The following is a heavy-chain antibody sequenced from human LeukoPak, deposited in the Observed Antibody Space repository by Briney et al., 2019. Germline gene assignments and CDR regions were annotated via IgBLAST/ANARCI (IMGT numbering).Heavy chain of an antibody. D-gene: IGHD5-18*01. Sequence: GGSLRLSCAASGFTFSSFSMNWVRQAPGKGLEWVSDISGRSSSINYADSVRGRFTISRDNAKNSLYLQTNSLRAEDTAVYYCAKDLKGQLWSRLDYWGQGTLVTVSS. CDR1: GFTFSSFS. V-gene: IGHV3-48*01. CDR3: AKDLKGQLWSRLDY. CDR2: ISGRSSSI. J-gene: IGHJ4*02.